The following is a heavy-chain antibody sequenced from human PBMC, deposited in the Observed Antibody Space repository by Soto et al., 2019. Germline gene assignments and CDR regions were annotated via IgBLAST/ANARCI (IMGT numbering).Heavy chain of an antibody. CDR1: GGTFSSYA. Sequence: QVQLVQSGAEVKKPGSSVKVSCKASGGTFSSYAISWVRQAPGQGLEWMGGIIPIFGTANYAQKFQGRVTFTADESTSTAYMELSSLRSEDTAVYYCAIRGDMTTVTTWDFDYWGQGTLVTVSS. CDR3: AIRGDMTTVTTWDFDY. J-gene: IGHJ4*02. CDR2: IIPIFGTA. V-gene: IGHV1-69*01. D-gene: IGHD4-17*01.